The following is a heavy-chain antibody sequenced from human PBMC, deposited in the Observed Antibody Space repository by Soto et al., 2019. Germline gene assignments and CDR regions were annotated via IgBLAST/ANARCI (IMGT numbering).Heavy chain of an antibody. CDR3: ARDSGSYPCYYGMGV. CDR2: IDPSDSYT. Sequence: GESQKISCKGSGYSFTSYWISRVRQMPGKDLEWTGRIDPSDSYTNYSPSFQGHVTISADKSISTAYLQWSSLKASDTAMYYCARDSGSYPCYYGMGVWGQGTTVAVSS. V-gene: IGHV5-10-1*01. J-gene: IGHJ6*02. D-gene: IGHD1-26*01. CDR1: GYSFTSYW.